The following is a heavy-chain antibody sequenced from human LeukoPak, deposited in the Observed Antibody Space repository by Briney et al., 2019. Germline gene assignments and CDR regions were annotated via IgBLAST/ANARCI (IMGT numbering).Heavy chain of an antibody. CDR2: ISYDGSNK. CDR1: GFTFSSYG. V-gene: IGHV3-30*03. J-gene: IGHJ4*02. Sequence: PGRSLRLSCAASGFTFSSYGMHWVRQAPGKGLEWVAVISYDGSNKYYADSVKGRFTISRDNSKNTLYLQMNSLRAEDTAVYYCAGDDYGDYVGYWGQGTLVTVSS. CDR3: AGDDYGDYVGY. D-gene: IGHD4-17*01.